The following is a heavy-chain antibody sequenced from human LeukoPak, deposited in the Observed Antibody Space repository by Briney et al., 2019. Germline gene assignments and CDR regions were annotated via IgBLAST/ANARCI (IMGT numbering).Heavy chain of an antibody. V-gene: IGHV1-2*02. D-gene: IGHD6-19*01. J-gene: IGHJ3*02. CDR2: INPNSGGT. CDR1: GYTFTGYY. Sequence: ASVKVSCKASGYTFTGYYMHWVRQAPGQGLEWMGWINPNSGGTNYAQKFQGRVTMTRDTSISTTYMELSRLRSDDTAVYYCARYSSGWYGAFDIWGQGTMVTVSS. CDR3: ARYSSGWYGAFDI.